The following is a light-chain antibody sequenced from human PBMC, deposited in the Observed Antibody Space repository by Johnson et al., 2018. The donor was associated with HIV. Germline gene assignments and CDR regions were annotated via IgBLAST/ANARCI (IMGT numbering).Light chain of an antibody. V-gene: IGLV1-51*02. Sequence: QSVLTQPPSVYAAPGQKVTISCSGSSSNVGSNYISWYRQLPGTAPKLLIYENNKRPSGIPDRFSGSKSGTSATLGITGLQTGDEADYYCGTWDSSLSAYVFGTGTKVTVL. J-gene: IGLJ1*01. CDR3: GTWDSSLSAYV. CDR2: ENN. CDR1: SSNVGSNY.